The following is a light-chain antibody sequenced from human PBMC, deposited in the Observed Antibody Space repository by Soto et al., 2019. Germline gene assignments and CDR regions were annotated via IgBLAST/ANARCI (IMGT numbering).Light chain of an antibody. V-gene: IGLV7-43*01. CDR3: LLYYGGAQLGV. CDR2: STN. CDR1: TGAVTSGYY. J-gene: IGLJ3*02. Sequence: QAVVTQEPSLTVSPGGTVTLTCASSTGAVTSGYYPNWFQQKRGQAPRALIYSTNNKQSWTPARFSGSLLGGKAALTLSGVQPEDEAEYYCLLYYGGAQLGVFGGGTKVTVL.